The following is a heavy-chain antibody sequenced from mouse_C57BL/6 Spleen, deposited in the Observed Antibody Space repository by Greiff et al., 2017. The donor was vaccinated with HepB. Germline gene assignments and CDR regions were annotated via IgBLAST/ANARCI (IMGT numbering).Heavy chain of an antibody. V-gene: IGHV1-85*01. CDR3: ARSDYGSSYHFAY. D-gene: IGHD1-1*01. CDR1: GYTFTSYD. CDR2: IYPRDGST. Sequence: VQLQQSGPELVKPGASVKLSCKASGYTFTSYDINWVKQRPGQGLEWIGWIYPRDGSTKYNEKFKGQATLTVDTSSSTAYMELHSLTSEDSAVYFWARSDYGSSYHFAYWGQGTLVTVSA. J-gene: IGHJ3*01.